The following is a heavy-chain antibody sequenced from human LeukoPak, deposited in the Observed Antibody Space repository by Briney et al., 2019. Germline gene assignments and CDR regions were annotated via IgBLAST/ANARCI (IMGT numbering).Heavy chain of an antibody. CDR3: ARLRPKTTVTTEYYMDV. V-gene: IGHV4-39*01. J-gene: IGHJ6*03. D-gene: IGHD4-17*01. CDR1: VGSTTSSSYY. Sequence: SETLSLTCTVSVGSTTSSSYYWGWIRQPPGKGLEWIGSIYYSGSTYDNPSPKSRVTISVDTSKNQFSLKLSSVTAADTAVYYCARLRPKTTVTTEYYMDVWGKGTTVTVSS. CDR2: IYYSGST.